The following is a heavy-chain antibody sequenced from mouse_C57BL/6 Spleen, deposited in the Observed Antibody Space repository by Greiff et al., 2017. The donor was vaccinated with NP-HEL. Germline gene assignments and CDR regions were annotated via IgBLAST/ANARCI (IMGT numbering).Heavy chain of an antibody. CDR3: AREGGFYAMDY. CDR1: GYTFTSYW. J-gene: IGHJ4*01. V-gene: IGHV1-59*01. Sequence: QVQLQQPGAELVRPGTSVKLSCKASGYTFTSYWMHWVKQRPGQGLEWIGVIDPSDSYTNYNQKFKGKATLTVDTSSSTAYMQLSSLTSEDSAVYYCAREGGFYAMDYWGQGTSVTVSS. CDR2: IDPSDSYT.